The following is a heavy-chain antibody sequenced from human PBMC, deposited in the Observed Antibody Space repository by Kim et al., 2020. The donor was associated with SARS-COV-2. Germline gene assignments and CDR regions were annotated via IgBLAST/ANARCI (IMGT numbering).Heavy chain of an antibody. CDR1: GYSISTSTW. V-gene: IGHV4-28*01. CDR3: AGIAPTTSYAFDY. D-gene: IGHD1-26*01. Sequence: SETLSLTCAVSGYSISTSTWWGWIRQPPGKGLEWLGFIYFNGNTFYNSSLKSRVTMSIDTSKNQVSLKMSSVTAVDSAVYYCAGIAPTTSYAFDYWGQGTLVTVSS. J-gene: IGHJ4*02. CDR2: IYFNGNT.